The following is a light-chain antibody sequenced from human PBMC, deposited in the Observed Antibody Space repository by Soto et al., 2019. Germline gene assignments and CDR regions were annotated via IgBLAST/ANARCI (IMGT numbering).Light chain of an antibody. J-gene: IGKJ2*01. CDR1: QSVSSSD. Sequence: EIVLTQSPGTLSLSPGDRATLSCRASQSVSSSDLAWYQQKPGQAPRLLIYRASTRATGIPDRFSGSGSGTDFTLTISRREPEDFAVYYCQQYGGSSLYTFGQGTKLEIK. CDR2: RAS. CDR3: QQYGGSSLYT. V-gene: IGKV3-20*01.